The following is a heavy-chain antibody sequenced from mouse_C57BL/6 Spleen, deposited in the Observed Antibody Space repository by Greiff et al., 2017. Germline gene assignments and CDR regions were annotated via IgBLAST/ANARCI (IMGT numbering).Heavy chain of an antibody. V-gene: IGHV1-15*01. J-gene: IGHJ3*01. CDR2: IDPETGGT. Sequence: VQLQQSGAELVRPGASVTLSCKASGYTFTDYEMHWVKQTPVHGLEWIGAIDPETGGTAYNQKFKGKAILTADKSSSTAYMELRSLTSEDSAVYYCTKGAGSSYAWFAYWGQGTLVTVSA. CDR3: TKGAGSSYAWFAY. CDR1: GYTFTDYE. D-gene: IGHD1-1*01.